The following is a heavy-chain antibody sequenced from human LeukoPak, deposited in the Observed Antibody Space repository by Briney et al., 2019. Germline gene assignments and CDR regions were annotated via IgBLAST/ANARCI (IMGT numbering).Heavy chain of an antibody. CDR3: ARLAAAGPDY. CDR2: IYYSGST. J-gene: IGHJ4*02. V-gene: IGHV4-59*12. Sequence: PSETLSLTCTVSGGSISSYYWSWIRQPPGKGLKWIGYIYYSGSTNYNPSLKSRVTISVDTSKNQFSLKLSSVTAADTAVYYCARLAAAGPDYWGQGTLVTVSS. CDR1: GGSISSYY. D-gene: IGHD6-13*01.